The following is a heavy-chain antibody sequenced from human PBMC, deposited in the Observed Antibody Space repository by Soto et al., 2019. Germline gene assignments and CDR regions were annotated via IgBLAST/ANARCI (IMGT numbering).Heavy chain of an antibody. V-gene: IGHV3-23*01. CDR3: AKGGGNYLDY. D-gene: IGHD3-16*02. Sequence: GGSLRLSCAASGFTFSNYGMTWVRQVSGKGLEWVSTIISTGVDTYYADSMKGRFAISRDNSKNTLYLQMNSLRTDDTAVYYCAKGGGNYLDYWGQGTVVTVSS. CDR1: GFTFSNYG. J-gene: IGHJ4*02. CDR2: IISTGVDT.